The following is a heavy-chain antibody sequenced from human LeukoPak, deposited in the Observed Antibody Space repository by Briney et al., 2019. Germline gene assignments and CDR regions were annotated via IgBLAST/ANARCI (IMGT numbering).Heavy chain of an antibody. V-gene: IGHV3-21*01. J-gene: IGHJ4*02. CDR1: GFTFSSYS. CDR3: ARLPLYDSSGYYQPFDY. Sequence: PGGSLRLSCAASGFTFSSYSMNGVRQAPGKGLEWVSSISSSSSYIYYADSVKGRFTISRDNAKNSLYLQMNSLRAEDTAVYYCARLPLYDSSGYYQPFDYWGQGTLVTVSS. D-gene: IGHD3-22*01. CDR2: ISSSSSYI.